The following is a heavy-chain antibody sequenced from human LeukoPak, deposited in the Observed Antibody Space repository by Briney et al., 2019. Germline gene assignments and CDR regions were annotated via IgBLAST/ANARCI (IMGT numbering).Heavy chain of an antibody. V-gene: IGHV4-39*07. Sequence: SETLSLTCTVSGGSISTSSNYWGWIRQPPGKGLEWIGSIYYSRTTYYNPSLKSRVTISIDTSKSHFSLKLTSVSAADTAVYYCARDIPTGYHDYWGQGTLVTVSS. CDR3: ARDIPTGYHDY. CDR1: GGSISTSSNY. CDR2: IYYSRTT. D-gene: IGHD3-9*01. J-gene: IGHJ4*02.